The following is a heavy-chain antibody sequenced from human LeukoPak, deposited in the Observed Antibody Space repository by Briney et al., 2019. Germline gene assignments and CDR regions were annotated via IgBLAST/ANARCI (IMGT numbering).Heavy chain of an antibody. D-gene: IGHD6-19*01. CDR1: AYTFTDYY. V-gene: IGHV1-2*02. Sequence: ASVKVSCKASAYTFTDYYMHCVRQAPGEGREWMGCINPDSGGTNYARTFQGRVTMTRDTYISTAYMEMSRLRPDDTAAYYCARDTTSSGWSGFFDHWGQGTLVTVSS. CDR2: INPDSGGT. J-gene: IGHJ5*02. CDR3: ARDTTSSGWSGFFDH.